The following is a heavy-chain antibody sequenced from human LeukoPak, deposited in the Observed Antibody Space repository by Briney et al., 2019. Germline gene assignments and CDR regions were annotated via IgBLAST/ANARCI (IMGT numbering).Heavy chain of an antibody. J-gene: IGHJ4*02. V-gene: IGHV1-2*02. CDR3: ARVRPRYCSSTSCCAKYYFDY. D-gene: IGHD2-2*01. CDR1: GYTFTGYY. Sequence: ASVKVSCKASGYTFTGYYMHWVRQAPGQGLEWMGWINPNSGGTNYAQKFQGRVTMTRDTSISTAYMELSRLRSDDTAVYYCARVRPRYCSSTSCCAKYYFDYWGQGTLVTVSS. CDR2: INPNSGGT.